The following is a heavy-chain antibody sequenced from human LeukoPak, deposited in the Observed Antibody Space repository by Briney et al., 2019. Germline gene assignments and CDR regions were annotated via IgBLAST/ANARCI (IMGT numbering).Heavy chain of an antibody. CDR3: ATLYDDFWSGCYTAIHNHWFDP. CDR1: GYTFTSYD. V-gene: IGHV1-8*01. Sequence: ASVKVSCKASGYTFTSYDINWVRQATGQGLEWMGWMNPNSGNTGYAQKFQGRVTMTRNTSISTAYMELSSLRSEDTAVYYCATLYDDFWSGCYTAIHNHWFDPWGQGTLVTVSS. J-gene: IGHJ5*02. CDR2: MNPNSGNT. D-gene: IGHD3-3*01.